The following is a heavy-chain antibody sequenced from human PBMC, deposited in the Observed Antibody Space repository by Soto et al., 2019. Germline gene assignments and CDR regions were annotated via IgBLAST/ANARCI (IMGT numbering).Heavy chain of an antibody. CDR2: ISYDGSNN. CDR3: ARDPGYSYGFDY. V-gene: IGHV3-30-3*01. CDR1: GFTFISYS. Sequence: GGSLRLSCAASGFTFISYSLHWVRQAPGKGLEWVAVISYDGSNNYYADSVKGRFTISRDNSKNTLYLQMNSLRTEDTAVYYCARDPGYSYGFDYWGQGT. J-gene: IGHJ4*02. D-gene: IGHD5-18*01.